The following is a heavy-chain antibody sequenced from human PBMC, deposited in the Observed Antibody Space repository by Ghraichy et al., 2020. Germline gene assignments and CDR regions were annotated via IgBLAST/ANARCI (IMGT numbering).Heavy chain of an antibody. CDR2: IYQSGVT. J-gene: IGHJ4*02. V-gene: IGHV4-38-2*02. Sequence: SETLSLTCAVSGYSISRGYYWAWMRQPPGKGLEWIGSIYQSGVTYYNPSLKSRVTISVDTSNNHFSLKLSSVTAADTAVYYCARDSHYDILTPLDYWGQGTLVTVSS. D-gene: IGHD3-9*01. CDR3: ARDSHYDILTPLDY. CDR1: GYSISRGYY.